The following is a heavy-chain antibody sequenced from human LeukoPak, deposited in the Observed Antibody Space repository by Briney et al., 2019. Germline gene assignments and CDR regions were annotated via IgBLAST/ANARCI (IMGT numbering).Heavy chain of an antibody. V-gene: IGHV3-53*01. CDR2: IYSGGST. J-gene: IGHJ6*03. CDR1: GFTVSSNY. Sequence: GSLRLSCAASGFTVSSNYMSWVRQAPGKGLEWVSVIYSGGSTYYADSVKGRFTISRENAKNSLYLQMNSLRAGDTAVYYCAREGRGYMDVWAKGTTVTISS. CDR3: AREGRGYMDV.